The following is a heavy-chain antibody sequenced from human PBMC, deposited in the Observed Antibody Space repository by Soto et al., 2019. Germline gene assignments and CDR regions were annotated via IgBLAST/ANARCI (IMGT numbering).Heavy chain of an antibody. J-gene: IGHJ2*01. Sequence: GASVKVSCKASGYIFTSYAMHWVRQAPGQRLEWMGWINAGNGNTKYSQKLQGRVTMTTDTSTSTAYMELRSLRSDDTAVYYHARGGPEPTVTTLSTYFDLWGRGTLVTVPS. V-gene: IGHV1-3*01. D-gene: IGHD4-17*01. CDR3: ARGGPEPTVTTLSTYFDL. CDR2: INAGNGNT. CDR1: GYIFTSYA.